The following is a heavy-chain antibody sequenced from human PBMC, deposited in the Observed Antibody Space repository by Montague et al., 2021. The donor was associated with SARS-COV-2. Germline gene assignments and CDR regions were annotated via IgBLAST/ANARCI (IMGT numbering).Heavy chain of an antibody. CDR2: IYYTGXT. J-gene: IGHJ2*01. D-gene: IGHD7-27*01. Sequence: TLSLTCTVSGGSISGDNYYWTWIRQHPGKGLEWIAYIYYTGXTXYXXXXQXRLRISLDTSKNQFSLTLTSVTAADTAIYYCARNRGWGSRGCEYIDVWGRGTLVTVSS. CDR3: ARNRGWGSRGCEYIDV. CDR1: GGSISGDNYY. V-gene: IGHV4-31*03.